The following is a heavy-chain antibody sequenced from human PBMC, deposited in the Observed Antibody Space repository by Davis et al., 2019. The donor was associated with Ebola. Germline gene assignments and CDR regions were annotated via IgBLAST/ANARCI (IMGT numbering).Heavy chain of an antibody. D-gene: IGHD6-6*01. CDR2: IFRTGAT. CDR3: ARQSSSSWGDY. V-gene: IGHV4-39*01. J-gene: IGHJ4*02. Sequence: SETLSLTCTVSGGSISSSSHYWGWIRQPPGKGLAWMGSIFRTGATSYNPSLKSRVTISLDTSKNHFSLKLSSVTAADTAVYYCARQSSSSWGDYWGQGTLVTVSS. CDR1: GGSISSSSHY.